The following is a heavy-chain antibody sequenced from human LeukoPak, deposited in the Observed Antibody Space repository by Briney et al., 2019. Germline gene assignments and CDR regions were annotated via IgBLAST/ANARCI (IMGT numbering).Heavy chain of an antibody. V-gene: IGHV4-59*01. CDR1: GGSMTGYY. J-gene: IGHJ4*02. D-gene: IGHD3-16*01. Sequence: SETLSLTCTVSGGSMTGYYWNWIRQPPGKGLEWIGYVHSNGRTTSSPSLRSRLTMSVDTSKNEFSLRINSMIAAGTAVYYCARWGGEPHLPFDYWGQGILVSASS. CDR2: VHSNGRT. CDR3: ARWGGEPHLPFDY.